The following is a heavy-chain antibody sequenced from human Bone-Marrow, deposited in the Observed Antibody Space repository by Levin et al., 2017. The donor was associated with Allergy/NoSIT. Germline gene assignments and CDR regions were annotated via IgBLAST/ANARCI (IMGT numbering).Heavy chain of an antibody. J-gene: IGHJ3*02. D-gene: IGHD7-27*01. CDR2: IYHSGST. Sequence: SETLSLTCAVSGGSISSSNWWSWVRQPPGKGLEWIGEIYHSGSTNYNPSLKSRVPISVDKSKNQFSLKLSSVTAADTAVYYCARDPWVSAFDIWGQGTMVTVSS. CDR3: ARDPWVSAFDI. CDR1: GGSISSSNW. V-gene: IGHV4-4*02.